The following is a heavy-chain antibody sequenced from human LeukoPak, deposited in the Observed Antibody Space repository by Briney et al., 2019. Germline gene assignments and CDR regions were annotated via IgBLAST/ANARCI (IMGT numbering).Heavy chain of an antibody. Sequence: GGSLRLSCAASGFTFSNYWMNWVRQAPGKGLEWVANIKEDGSEIYYVDSVKGRFTISRDNAKNSLYLQMNSLRAEDTAVYYCAGLSYDRLYYWGQGTLVTVSS. CDR1: GFTFSNYW. CDR2: IKEDGSEI. J-gene: IGHJ4*02. CDR3: AGLSYDRLYY. V-gene: IGHV3-7*01. D-gene: IGHD3-9*01.